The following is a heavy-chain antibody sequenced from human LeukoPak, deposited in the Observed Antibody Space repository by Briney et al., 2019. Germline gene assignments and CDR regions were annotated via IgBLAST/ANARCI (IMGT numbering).Heavy chain of an antibody. CDR2: INHSGST. J-gene: IGHJ4*02. CDR1: GGSFGGYY. CDR3: ARGRLITIFGVVSDGGPFDY. V-gene: IGHV4-34*01. D-gene: IGHD3-3*01. Sequence: ASETLSLTCAVYGGSFGGYYWGWIRQPPGKGLEWIGEINHSGSTNYNPSLKSRVTISVDTSKNQFSLKLSSVTAADTAVYYCARGRLITIFGVVSDGGPFDYWGQGTLVTVSS.